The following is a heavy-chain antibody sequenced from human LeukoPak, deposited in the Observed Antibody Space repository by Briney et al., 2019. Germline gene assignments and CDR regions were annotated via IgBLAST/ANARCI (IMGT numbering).Heavy chain of an antibody. Sequence: ASVKVSCKASGYMFSSYGITWVRQAPGQGLEWMGWISVYNGNTKSAQTLQGRVIMTTDTSTNTAHMELRSLRSDDPAVYYCARIASDGSGTNHYWGQGTQVIVSS. D-gene: IGHD3-10*01. CDR2: ISVYNGNT. CDR1: GYMFSSYG. V-gene: IGHV1-18*01. J-gene: IGHJ4*02. CDR3: ARIASDGSGTNHY.